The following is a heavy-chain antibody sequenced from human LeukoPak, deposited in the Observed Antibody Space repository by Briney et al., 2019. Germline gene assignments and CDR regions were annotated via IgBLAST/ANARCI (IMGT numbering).Heavy chain of an antibody. CDR1: GGSISSYY. CDR3: ARGGVRAVVNWFDP. CDR2: IYYSGST. V-gene: IGHV4-59*01. J-gene: IGHJ5*02. D-gene: IGHD6-19*01. Sequence: SETLSLTCTVSGGSISSYYWSWIRQPPGKGLEWIGYIYYSGSTNYNPSLKSRVTISVDTSKNQFSLKLSSVTAADTAVYYCARGGVRAVVNWFDPWGQGTLVTVSS.